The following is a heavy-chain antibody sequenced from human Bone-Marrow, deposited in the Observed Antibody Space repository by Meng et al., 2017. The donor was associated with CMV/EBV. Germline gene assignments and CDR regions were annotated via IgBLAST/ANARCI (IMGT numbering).Heavy chain of an antibody. CDR2: INHSGNT. CDR3: ATVGLGMNWFDP. Sequence: QWPLQWWGASVFIPSPTLSLTCAVYGGSFSGYYWSWIRQPPGKGLEWIAEINHSGNTNYNPSLKSRVTISVDTSKNQFSLKLSSVTAADTAVYYCATVGLGMNWFDPWGQGTLVTVSS. J-gene: IGHJ5*02. CDR1: GGSFSGYY. V-gene: IGHV4-34*01.